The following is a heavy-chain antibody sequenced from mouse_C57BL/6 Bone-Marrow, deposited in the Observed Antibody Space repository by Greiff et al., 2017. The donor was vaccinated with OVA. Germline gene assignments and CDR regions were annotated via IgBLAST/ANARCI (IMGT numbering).Heavy chain of an antibody. V-gene: IGHV1-54*01. J-gene: IGHJ4*01. CDR2: INPGSGGT. Sequence: QVQLQQSGAELVRPGTSVKVSCKASGYAFTNYLIAWVKQRPGQGLEWIGVINPGSGGTNYNEKFKGKATLTADKSSSTAYMQRSSLTSEDSAVYFCARSIYYYGSSYFYYYAMDYWGQGTSVTVSS. CDR3: ARSIYYYGSSYFYYYAMDY. CDR1: GYAFTNYL. D-gene: IGHD1-1*01.